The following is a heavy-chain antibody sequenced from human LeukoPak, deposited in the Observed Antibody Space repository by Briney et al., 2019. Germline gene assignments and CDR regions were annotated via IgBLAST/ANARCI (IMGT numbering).Heavy chain of an antibody. J-gene: IGHJ4*02. CDR1: GFTFSSYG. Sequence: GGSLRLSCAASGFTFSSYGMHWVRQAPGKGLEWVAVIWYDGSNKYYADSVKGRFTISRDNSKNTLYLQMNSLRAEDTAVYYCAKDLSNYDILTGYSDYWGQGTLVTVSS. V-gene: IGHV3-33*06. CDR3: AKDLSNYDILTGYSDY. D-gene: IGHD3-9*01. CDR2: IWYDGSNK.